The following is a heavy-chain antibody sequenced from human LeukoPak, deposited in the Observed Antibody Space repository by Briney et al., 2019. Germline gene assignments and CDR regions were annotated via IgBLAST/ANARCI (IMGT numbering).Heavy chain of an antibody. Sequence: PSETPSLTCTVSGGSISSYYWSWIRQPPGKGLEWIGYIYYSGSTNYNPSLKSRVTISVDTSKNQFSLKLSSVTAADTAVYYCARVSGITVTTDGWFDPWGQGTLVTVSS. CDR2: IYYSGST. J-gene: IGHJ5*02. CDR1: GGSISSYY. V-gene: IGHV4-59*01. D-gene: IGHD4-17*01. CDR3: ARVSGITVTTDGWFDP.